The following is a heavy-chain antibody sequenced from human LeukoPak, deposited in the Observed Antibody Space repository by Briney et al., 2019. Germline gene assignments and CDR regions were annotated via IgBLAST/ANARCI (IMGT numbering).Heavy chain of an antibody. CDR1: GFTFSSYG. V-gene: IGHV3-23*01. CDR3: AKEIYDILTGYYTEYYYFDY. D-gene: IGHD3-9*01. Sequence: GGSLRLSCAASGFTFSSYGMSWVRQAPGKGLEWVSAISGSGGSTYYADSVKGRFTISRDNSKNMLYLQMNSLRAEDTAVYYCAKEIYDILTGYYTEYYYFDYWGQGTLVTVSS. J-gene: IGHJ4*02. CDR2: ISGSGGST.